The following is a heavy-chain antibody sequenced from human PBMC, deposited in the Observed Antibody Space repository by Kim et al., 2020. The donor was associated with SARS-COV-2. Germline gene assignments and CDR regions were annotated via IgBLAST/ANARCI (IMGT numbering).Heavy chain of an antibody. CDR3: ARWITMVRGVIIPTNYFDY. Sequence: ASVKVSCKASGYTFTSYGISWVRQAPGQGLEWMGWISAYNGNTNYAQKLQGRVTMTTDTSTSTAYMELRSLRSDDTAVYYCARWITMVRGVIIPTNYFDYGGQGTLVTVSS. V-gene: IGHV1-18*01. J-gene: IGHJ4*02. D-gene: IGHD3-10*01. CDR2: ISAYNGNT. CDR1: GYTFTSYG.